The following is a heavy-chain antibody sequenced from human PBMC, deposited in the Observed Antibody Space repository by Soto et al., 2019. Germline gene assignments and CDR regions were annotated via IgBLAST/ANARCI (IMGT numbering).Heavy chain of an antibody. D-gene: IGHD3-22*01. CDR3: ASLRTYYYESSGYLGG. V-gene: IGHV1-69*01. Sequence: QVQLVQSGAEVKKPGSSVKVSCKASGGTFSSYAISWVRQAPGQGLEWMGGIIPIFGTANYAQKFQGRVTITADESTSTAYVELSSLRSEDTAVYYCASLRTYYYESSGYLGGWGQGTLVTVSS. CDR1: GGTFSSYA. J-gene: IGHJ4*02. CDR2: IIPIFGTA.